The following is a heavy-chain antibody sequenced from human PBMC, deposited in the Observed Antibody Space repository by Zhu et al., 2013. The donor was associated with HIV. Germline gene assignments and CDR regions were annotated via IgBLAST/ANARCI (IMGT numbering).Heavy chain of an antibody. Sequence: QVQLVQSGAEVKKPGSSVKVSCEASGGTFSSYAINWVRQAPGQGLEWMGGIIPIFGTANYAQKFQGRVTITADESTSTAYMELSSLRSEDTAVYYCGRHHNSGYYSYFDYWGQGTLVTVSS. J-gene: IGHJ4*02. CDR1: GGTFSSYA. CDR2: IIPIFGTA. D-gene: IGHD3-22*01. V-gene: IGHV1-69*01. CDR3: GRHHNSGYYSYFDY.